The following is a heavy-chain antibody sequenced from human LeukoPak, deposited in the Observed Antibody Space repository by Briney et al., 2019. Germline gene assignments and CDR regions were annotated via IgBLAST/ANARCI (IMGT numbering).Heavy chain of an antibody. CDR2: IYYSGST. D-gene: IGHD3-10*01. V-gene: IGHV4-39*01. J-gene: IGHJ4*02. CDR3: ARGHHYYGSGSYFDY. CDR1: GGSISSSSYY. Sequence: SETLSLTCTVSGGSISSSSYYWGWIRQPPGKGLEWIGSIYYSGSTYYNPSLKSRVTISVDTSKNQFSLKLSSVTAADTAVYYCARGHHYYGSGSYFDYWGQGTLVTVSS.